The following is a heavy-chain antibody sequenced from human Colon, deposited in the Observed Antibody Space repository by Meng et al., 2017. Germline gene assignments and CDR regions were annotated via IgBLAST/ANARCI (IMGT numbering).Heavy chain of an antibody. J-gene: IGHJ4*02. V-gene: IGHV4-59*01. CDR2: IYYSGST. CDR1: GGSISSYY. D-gene: IGHD6-13*01. Sequence: QVQLHESGPGLVKPSETLSLTCTVSGGSISSYYWSWIRQPPGKGLEWIGYIYYSGSTNYNPSLKSRVTISVDTSKNQFSLKLSSVTAADTAVYYCARLPPYDSSSPYYFDYWGQGTLVTVSS. CDR3: ARLPPYDSSSPYYFDY.